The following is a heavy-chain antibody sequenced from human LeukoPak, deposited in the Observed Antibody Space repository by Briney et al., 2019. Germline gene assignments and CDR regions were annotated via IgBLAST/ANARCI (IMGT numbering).Heavy chain of an antibody. CDR2: ISGSGGST. CDR1: GFTFSSYA. CDR3: AKRPGSGSRQLI. V-gene: IGHV3-23*01. D-gene: IGHD3-10*01. J-gene: IGHJ4*02. Sequence: PGGSLRLSCAASGFTFSSYAMSWVRQAPGKGLEWVSAISGSGGSTYYADSVKGRFTISRDNSKNTLYLQMNSLRSEDTAVYYCAKRPGSGSRQLIWGQGTLVTVSS.